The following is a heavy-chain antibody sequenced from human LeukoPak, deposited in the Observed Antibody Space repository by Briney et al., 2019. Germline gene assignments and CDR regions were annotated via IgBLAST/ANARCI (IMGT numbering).Heavy chain of an antibody. Sequence: GGSLRLSCAASGFTFSSYAMSWVRQAPGKGLEWVSAISGSGGSTYYADSVKGRFTISRDNSKNTLYLQMNSLRAEDTAVYYCAKDLEEWDYGHLKYWGQGTLVTVSS. D-gene: IGHD4-17*01. V-gene: IGHV3-23*01. CDR1: GFTFSSYA. CDR3: AKDLEEWDYGHLKY. CDR2: ISGSGGST. J-gene: IGHJ4*02.